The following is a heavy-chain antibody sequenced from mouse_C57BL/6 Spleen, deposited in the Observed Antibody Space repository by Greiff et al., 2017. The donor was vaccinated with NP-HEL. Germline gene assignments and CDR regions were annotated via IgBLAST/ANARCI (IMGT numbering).Heavy chain of an antibody. Sequence: EVMLVESGGGLVKPGGSLKLSCAASGFTFSDYGMHWVRQAPEKGLEWVAYISSGSSTIYYADTVKGRFTISRDNAKNTLFLQMTSLRSEDTAMYYCARRTVEWYFDVWGTGTTVTVSS. J-gene: IGHJ1*03. CDR1: GFTFSDYG. CDR3: ARRTVEWYFDV. V-gene: IGHV5-17*01. CDR2: ISSGSSTI. D-gene: IGHD1-1*01.